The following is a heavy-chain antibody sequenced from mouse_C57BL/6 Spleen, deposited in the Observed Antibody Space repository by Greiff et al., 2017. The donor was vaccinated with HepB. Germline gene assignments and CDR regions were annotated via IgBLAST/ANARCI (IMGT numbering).Heavy chain of an antibody. CDR3: TRGTTVDYAMNY. V-gene: IGHV14-4*01. CDR1: GFNIKDDY. D-gene: IGHD1-1*01. Sequence: EVQLVESGAELVRPGASVKLSCTASGFNIKDDYMHWVKQRPEQGLEWIGWIDPENGDTEYASKFQGKATITADTSSNTAYLQLSSLTSEDTAVYYCTRGTTVDYAMNYWGQGTSVTVSS. CDR2: IDPENGDT. J-gene: IGHJ4*01.